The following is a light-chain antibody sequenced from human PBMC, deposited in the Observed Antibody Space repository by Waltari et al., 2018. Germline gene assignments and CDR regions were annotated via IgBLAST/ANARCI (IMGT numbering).Light chain of an antibody. CDR2: TAS. CDR1: QSITSP. V-gene: IGKV1-39*01. CDR3: QQSYITPYT. Sequence: DIQMTQAPSSLSASVGDRVTMTCRASQSITSPLNWFQQQPGKAAKLLIHTASSLQSGVPSRFSGSGSVTHFTLTITSLQPEGFATYFCQQSYITPYTFGQGTKLEIK. J-gene: IGKJ2*01.